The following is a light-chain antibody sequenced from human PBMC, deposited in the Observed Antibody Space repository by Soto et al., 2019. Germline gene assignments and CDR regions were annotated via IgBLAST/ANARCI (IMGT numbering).Light chain of an antibody. CDR2: GAS. Sequence: VMTQSPATLSASPGERATLSCWASETVATNLARYQQKPGQAPRLLISGASTSAAGISDRFRGSGSGTEFTLTIRSLRSEDSVIYYCQQYFEWPPMTFGQGAKV. V-gene: IGKV3-15*01. CDR3: QQYFEWPPMT. J-gene: IGKJ1*01. CDR1: ETVATN.